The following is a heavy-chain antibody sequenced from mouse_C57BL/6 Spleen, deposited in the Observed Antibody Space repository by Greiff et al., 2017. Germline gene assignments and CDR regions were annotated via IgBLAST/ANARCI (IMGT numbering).Heavy chain of an antibody. CDR3: ARGGPPYFDY. D-gene: IGHD6-1*01. V-gene: IGHV1-64*01. J-gene: IGHJ2*01. Sequence: QVQLKEPGAELVKPGASVKLSCKASGYTFTSYWMHWVKQRPGQGLEWIGMIHPNSGSTNYNEKFKSKATLTVDKSSSTAYMQLSSLTSEDSAVYYCARGGPPYFDYWGQGTTLTVSS. CDR1: GYTFTSYW. CDR2: IHPNSGST.